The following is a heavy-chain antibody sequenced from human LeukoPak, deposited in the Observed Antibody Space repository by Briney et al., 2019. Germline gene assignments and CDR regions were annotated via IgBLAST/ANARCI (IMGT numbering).Heavy chain of an antibody. Sequence: GGSLRLSCAASGFTFSSYAMHWVRQAPGKGLEWVAVISYDGSNKYYADSVKGRFTISRDNSKNTLYLQMNSLRAEDTAVYYCARDHIVVVPAALDYWGQGTLVTVSS. CDR2: ISYDGSNK. D-gene: IGHD2-2*01. CDR1: GFTFSSYA. V-gene: IGHV3-30-3*01. J-gene: IGHJ4*02. CDR3: ARDHIVVVPAALDY.